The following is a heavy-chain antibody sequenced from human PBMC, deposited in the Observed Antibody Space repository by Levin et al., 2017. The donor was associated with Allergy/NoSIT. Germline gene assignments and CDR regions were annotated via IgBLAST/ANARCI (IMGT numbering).Heavy chain of an antibody. CDR3: TRDRGSSGWFES. D-gene: IGHD6-19*01. CDR1: GGPVNSGSYY. CDR2: VYYSGTT. J-gene: IGHJ5*01. V-gene: IGHV4-61*01. Sequence: SQTLSLTCTVSGGPVNSGSYYWSWIRQPLGKGLEWIGSVYYSGTTNYNPSLKRRASITVDTSKNQFSLTLSSLTAADTAVYYCTRDRGSSGWFESWGQGTLVTVSS.